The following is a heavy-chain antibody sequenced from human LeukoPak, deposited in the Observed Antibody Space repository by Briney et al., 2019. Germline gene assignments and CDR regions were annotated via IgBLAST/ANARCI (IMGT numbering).Heavy chain of an antibody. Sequence: GGSLRLSCVASGFTISSNYMRWARQAPGKGLEWVSVIYSGGSTYYANSVKGRFTISRDNSKNTIYLQMNSLSAEDTAVYYCARAPSIVGPTAAFDTWGQGTMVTVSS. CDR1: GFTISSNY. CDR2: IYSGGST. CDR3: ARAPSIVGPTAAFDT. V-gene: IGHV3-66*01. D-gene: IGHD1-26*01. J-gene: IGHJ3*02.